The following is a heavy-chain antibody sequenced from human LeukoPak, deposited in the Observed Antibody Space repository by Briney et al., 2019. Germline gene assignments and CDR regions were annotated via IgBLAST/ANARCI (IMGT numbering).Heavy chain of an antibody. CDR2: ISWNSGSI. V-gene: IGHV3-9*03. CDR3: AKAGYRSGWYSYFDY. J-gene: IGHJ4*02. CDR1: GFTFDDYA. D-gene: IGHD6-19*01. Sequence: GGSLRLSCAASGFTFDDYAMHWVRQAPGKGLEWVSGISWNSGSIGYADSVKGRFTISGDNAKNSLYLQMNSLRAEDMALYYCAKAGYRSGWYSYFDYWGQGTLVTVSS.